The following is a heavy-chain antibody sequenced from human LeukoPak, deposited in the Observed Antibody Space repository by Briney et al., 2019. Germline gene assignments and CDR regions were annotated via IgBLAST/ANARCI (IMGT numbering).Heavy chain of an antibody. D-gene: IGHD4-17*01. Sequence: SETLSLTCAVYGGSFSGYYWSWIRQPPGKGLEWIGEIDHSGSTNYNPSLKSRVTISVAASKNQFSLKLSSVTAADTAVYYCARVLYGDYDYWGQGTLVTVSS. CDR2: IDHSGST. J-gene: IGHJ4*02. CDR1: GGSFSGYY. V-gene: IGHV4-34*01. CDR3: ARVLYGDYDY.